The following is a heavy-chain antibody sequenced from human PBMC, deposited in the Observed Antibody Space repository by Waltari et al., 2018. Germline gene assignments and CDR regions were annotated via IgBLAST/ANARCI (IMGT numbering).Heavy chain of an antibody. D-gene: IGHD7-27*01. CDR3: ARGGWGFYLDL. V-gene: IGHV3-21*01. CDR1: GFSFSTYN. CDR2: VSSNGAYI. Sequence: EVQLMESGGGLVKPGGSLRLSCAASGFSFSTYNMNWVRQAPGKGLEWVSSVSSNGAYIHYADSVRGRFTIARDNANTSLYLQMNGLRDEDTAVYYCARGGWGFYLDLWGQGALVTVSS. J-gene: IGHJ5*02.